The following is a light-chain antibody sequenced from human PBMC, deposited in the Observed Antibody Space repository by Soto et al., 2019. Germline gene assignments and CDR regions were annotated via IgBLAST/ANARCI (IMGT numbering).Light chain of an antibody. Sequence: AIQLTQSPSALSASVGDRVTITCRASQGISSALAWYQQKPGKAPKLLIYDASSLESGVPSGFSGSGSGTEFTLTISSLQPEDFATYYCQQLDSYPLTCGGGTKGDIK. CDR3: QQLDSYPLT. V-gene: IGKV1-13*02. CDR2: DAS. J-gene: IGKJ4*01. CDR1: QGISSA.